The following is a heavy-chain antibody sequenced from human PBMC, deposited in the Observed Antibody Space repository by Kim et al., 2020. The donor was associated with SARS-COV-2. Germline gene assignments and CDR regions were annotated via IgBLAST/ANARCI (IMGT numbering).Heavy chain of an antibody. V-gene: IGHV4-59*01. Sequence: SETLSLTCTVSGGSISSYYWSWIRQPPGKGLEWIGYIYYSGSTNYNPSLKSRVTISVDTSKNQFSLKLSSVTAADTAVYYCARDGCSGGSCYSHYFDYWGQGTLVTVSS. CDR1: GGSISSYY. D-gene: IGHD2-15*01. CDR3: ARDGCSGGSCYSHYFDY. CDR2: IYYSGST. J-gene: IGHJ4*02.